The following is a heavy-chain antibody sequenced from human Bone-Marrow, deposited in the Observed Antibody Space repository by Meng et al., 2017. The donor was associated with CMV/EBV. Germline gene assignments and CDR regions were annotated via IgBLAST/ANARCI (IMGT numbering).Heavy chain of an antibody. D-gene: IGHD4-17*01. CDR1: GFTFDDYA. CDR3: AKDLYGAHVPDYYGMDV. CDR2: ISWNSGSI. Sequence: SLKISCAASGFTFDDYAMHWVRQAPGKGLEWVSGISWNSGSIGYADSVKGRFTISRDNAKSSLYLQMNSLRAEDTAVYYCAKDLYGAHVPDYYGMDVWGQGTTVTVSS. J-gene: IGHJ6*02. V-gene: IGHV3-9*01.